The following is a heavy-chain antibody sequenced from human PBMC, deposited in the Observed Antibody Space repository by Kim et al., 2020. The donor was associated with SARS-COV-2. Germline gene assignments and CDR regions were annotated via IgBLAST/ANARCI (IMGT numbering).Heavy chain of an antibody. CDR3: AKDDSSGYSPYYYFDY. J-gene: IGHJ4*02. D-gene: IGHD3-22*01. V-gene: IGHV3-9*01. Sequence: DAVKGRFTISRDNAKNSLYLQMNRLRAEETALYYCAKDDSSGYSPYYYFDYWGQGTLVTVSS.